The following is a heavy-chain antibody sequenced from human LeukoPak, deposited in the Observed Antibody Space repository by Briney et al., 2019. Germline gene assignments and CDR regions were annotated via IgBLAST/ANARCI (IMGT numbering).Heavy chain of an antibody. V-gene: IGHV3-23*01. Sequence: QPGGSLRLSCAASGFTFSSYAMSWVRQAPGKGLEWVSAISGSGGSTYYADSVKGRFTISRDNSKNTLYLQMNSLRAEDTAVYYCAKGGEHQYSNYEVNYYYYMDVWGKGTTVTVSS. D-gene: IGHD4-11*01. CDR1: GFTFSSYA. CDR2: ISGSGGST. J-gene: IGHJ6*03. CDR3: AKGGEHQYSNYEVNYYYYMDV.